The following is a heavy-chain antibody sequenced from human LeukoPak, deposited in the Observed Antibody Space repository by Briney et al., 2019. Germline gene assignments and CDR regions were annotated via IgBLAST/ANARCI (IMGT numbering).Heavy chain of an antibody. J-gene: IGHJ4*02. CDR3: ARVGANTYYDILTGYYNVAADYFDY. D-gene: IGHD3-9*01. CDR1: GFTFSSYW. Sequence: GGSLRLSCAASGFTFSSYWMSWVRQAPGKGLEWVANIKQDGSEKYYVDSVKGRFTISRDNAKNTLYLQMNSLRAEDTAVYYCARVGANTYYDILTGYYNVAADYFDYWGQGTLVTVSS. V-gene: IGHV3-7*01. CDR2: IKQDGSEK.